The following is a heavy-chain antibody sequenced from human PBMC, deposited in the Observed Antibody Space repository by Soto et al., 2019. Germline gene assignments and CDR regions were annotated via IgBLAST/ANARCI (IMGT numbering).Heavy chain of an antibody. CDR1: GFTFSSYS. V-gene: IGHV3-21*06. CDR2: ISSGSSYI. CDR3: ARSSGGSRKLWNYYGMDV. J-gene: IGHJ6*02. Sequence: EVQLVESGGGLVKPGGSLRLSCAASGFTFSSYSMNWVRQAPGKGLEWVSSISSGSSYIYYADSVKGRFTISRDNAKNSLYLQMNSLRAEDTAVYYCARSSGGSRKLWNYYGMDVWGQGTTVTVSS. D-gene: IGHD2-15*01.